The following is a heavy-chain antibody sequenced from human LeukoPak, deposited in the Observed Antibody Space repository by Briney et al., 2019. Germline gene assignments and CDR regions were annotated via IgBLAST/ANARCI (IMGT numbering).Heavy chain of an antibody. J-gene: IGHJ4*02. CDR1: GFTFSSYA. V-gene: IGHV3-30*02. D-gene: IGHD3-3*01. Sequence: PGRSLRLSCAASGFTFSSYAMHWVRQAPGKGLEWVAFVRYDGGGKYYADSMKGRLTISRDNSKNTLYLQMNSLKSEDTAIYYCAKDSGRVTIFGVLIPLDYWGQGTLVTVSS. CDR2: VRYDGGGK. CDR3: AKDSGRVTIFGVLIPLDY.